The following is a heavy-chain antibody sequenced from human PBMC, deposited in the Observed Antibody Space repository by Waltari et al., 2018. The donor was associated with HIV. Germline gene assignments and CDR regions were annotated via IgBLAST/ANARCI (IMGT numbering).Heavy chain of an antibody. Sequence: VESGGIPVQPGGSLRLSCTASGFVFGSHWMHWVRQRPGKGLIWVSRIDSDGFVEKYADAVKGRFTISRDNGKNKLFLEMKSLRVEDSGIYYCVKDVTVTHYGVYYSGLDVWGQGTTVTV. V-gene: IGHV3-74*03. CDR3: VKDVTVTHYGVYYSGLDV. D-gene: IGHD4-17*01. J-gene: IGHJ6*02. CDR2: IDSDGFVE. CDR1: GFVFGSHW.